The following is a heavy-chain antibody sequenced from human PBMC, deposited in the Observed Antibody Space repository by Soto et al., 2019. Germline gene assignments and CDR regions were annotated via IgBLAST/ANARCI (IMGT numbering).Heavy chain of an antibody. Sequence: LRLSCTASGFTLGDSAMSWVRQAPGKGLAWVGFIRSKAYGGTTEYVASVKGRFTISRDDSKSIAYLQMNSLKTEDTAVYYCTREYDYVWGSYRYTRFDYWGQGTLVTVSS. D-gene: IGHD3-16*02. CDR1: GFTLGDSA. J-gene: IGHJ4*02. CDR3: TREYDYVWGSYRYTRFDY. V-gene: IGHV3-49*04. CDR2: IRSKAYGGTT.